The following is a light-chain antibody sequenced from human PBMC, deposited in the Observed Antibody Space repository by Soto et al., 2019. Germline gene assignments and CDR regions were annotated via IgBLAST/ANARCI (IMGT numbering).Light chain of an antibody. V-gene: IGLV2-14*03. CDR2: DVS. J-gene: IGLJ2*01. CDR1: SSDVGGYNY. CDR3: TSYTSSSTVI. Sequence: QSALTQPASVSGSARQSITISCTGTSSDVGGYNYVSWYQHHPGKAPKLIIYDVSNRPSGISNRFSGSKSGNTASLTISGLQAEHEADYYCTSYTSSSTVIFGGGTKVTVL.